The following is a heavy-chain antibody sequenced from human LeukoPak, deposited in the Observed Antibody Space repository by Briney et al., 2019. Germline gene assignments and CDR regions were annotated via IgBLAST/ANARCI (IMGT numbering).Heavy chain of an antibody. CDR2: ISYDGSNK. CDR1: GFTFSSYA. V-gene: IGHV3-30-3*01. D-gene: IGHD3-22*01. Sequence: GGSLRLSCAASGFTFSSYAMHWVRQAPGKGLEWVAVISYDGSNKYYADSVKGRFTISRDNSKNTLYLQMNSLRAEDTAVYYCAKGGYDSSGYYPAAFDIWGQGTMVTVSS. J-gene: IGHJ3*02. CDR3: AKGGYDSSGYYPAAFDI.